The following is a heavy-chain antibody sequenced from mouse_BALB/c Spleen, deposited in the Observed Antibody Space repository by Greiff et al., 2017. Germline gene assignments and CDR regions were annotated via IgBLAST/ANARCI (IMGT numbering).Heavy chain of an antibody. V-gene: IGHV5-6*01. J-gene: IGHJ4*01. CDR3: ARQWSDYAMDY. Sequence: EVMLVESGGDLVKPGGSLKLSCAASGFTFSSYGMSWVRQTPDKRLEWVATISSGGSYTYYPDSVKGRFTISRDNAKNTLYLQMSSLKSEDTAMYYCARQWSDYAMDYWGQGTSVTVSS. CDR2: ISSGGSYT. CDR1: GFTFSSYG.